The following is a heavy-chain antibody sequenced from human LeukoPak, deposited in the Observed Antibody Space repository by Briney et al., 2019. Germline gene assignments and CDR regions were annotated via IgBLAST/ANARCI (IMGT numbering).Heavy chain of an antibody. CDR2: IKQDGSEK. CDR1: GFNFIRYW. J-gene: IGHJ4*02. CDR3: ARQIVVVPAAREY. D-gene: IGHD2-2*01. Sequence: GGSLRLSCAASGFNFIRYWMSWVRQAPGKGLEWVANIKQDGSEKYYVDSVKGRFTISRDNAKNSLYLQMNSLRAEDTAVYYCARQIVVVPAAREYWGQGTLVTVSS. V-gene: IGHV3-7*01.